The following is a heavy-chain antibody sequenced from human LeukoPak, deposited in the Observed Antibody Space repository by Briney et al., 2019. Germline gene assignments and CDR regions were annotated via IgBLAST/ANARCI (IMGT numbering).Heavy chain of an antibody. D-gene: IGHD5-12*01. CDR3: ARGPYSGYDSYYYYYGMDV. CDR1: GGSISSSNW. J-gene: IGHJ6*02. Sequence: SSGTLSLTCAVSGGSISSSNWWSWVRQPPGKGLEWIGEIYHSGSTYYNPSLKSRVTISVDTSKNQFSLKLSSVTAADTAVYYCARGPYSGYDSYYYYYGMDVWGQGTTVTVSS. V-gene: IGHV4-4*02. CDR2: IYHSGST.